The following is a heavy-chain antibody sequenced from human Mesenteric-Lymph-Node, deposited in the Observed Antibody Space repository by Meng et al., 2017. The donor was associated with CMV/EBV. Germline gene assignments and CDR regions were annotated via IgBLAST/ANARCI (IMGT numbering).Heavy chain of an antibody. J-gene: IGHJ4*02. CDR1: AFAVSSNY. CDR2: LYSGGIT. CDR3: ARDRGGNSGIDY. D-gene: IGHD4-23*01. Sequence: SCVASAFAVSSNYMTWVRQAPVKGLEWVSVLYSGGITYYADSVKGRFTISRDKSKNTLYLQMNSLRVEDTAVYYCARDRGGNSGIDYWGQGTLVTVSS. V-gene: IGHV3-66*01.